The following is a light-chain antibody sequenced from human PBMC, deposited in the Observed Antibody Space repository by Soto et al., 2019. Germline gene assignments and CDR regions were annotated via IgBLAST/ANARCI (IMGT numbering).Light chain of an antibody. J-gene: IGLJ1*01. CDR2: RNN. V-gene: IGLV1-47*01. Sequence: QSVLTQPPSASGTPWQRVTISCSGSSSNIGSNYVYWYQQLPGTAPKLLIYRNNQRPSGVPDRFSGSKSGTSASLAISGLRSEDEADYYCAAWDDSLSGPLYVFGTGTKVTVL. CDR1: SSNIGSNY. CDR3: AAWDDSLSGPLYV.